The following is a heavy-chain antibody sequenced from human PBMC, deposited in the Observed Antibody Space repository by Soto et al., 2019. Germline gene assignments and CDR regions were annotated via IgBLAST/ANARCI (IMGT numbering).Heavy chain of an antibody. J-gene: IGHJ6*02. CDR2: ISAYNGNT. V-gene: IGHV1-18*01. Sequence: QVQLVQSGAEVKKPGASVKVSCKASGYTFTSYGISWVRQAPGEGLEWMGWISAYNGNTNYAQKLQGRVTMTTDTSTSTAYMELRSLRSDDTAVYYCAREALLRLYYYYGMDVWGQGTTVTVSS. CDR1: GYTFTSYG. D-gene: IGHD1-26*01. CDR3: AREALLRLYYYYGMDV.